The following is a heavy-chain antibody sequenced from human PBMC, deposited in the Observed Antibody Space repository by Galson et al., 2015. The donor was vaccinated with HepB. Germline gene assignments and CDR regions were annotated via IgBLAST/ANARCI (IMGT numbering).Heavy chain of an antibody. Sequence: SVKVSCKASGGTFSSYAISWVRQAPGQGLEWMGGIIPIFGTANYAQKFQGRATITADESTSTAYMELSSLRSEDTAVYYCARGRRPPVAGSVMDYWGQGTLVTVSS. D-gene: IGHD6-19*01. V-gene: IGHV1-69*13. CDR3: ARGRRPPVAGSVMDY. CDR1: GGTFSSYA. J-gene: IGHJ4*02. CDR2: IIPIFGTA.